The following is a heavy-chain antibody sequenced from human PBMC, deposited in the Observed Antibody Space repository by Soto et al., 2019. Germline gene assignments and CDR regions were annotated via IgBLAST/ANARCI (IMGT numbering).Heavy chain of an antibody. CDR1: GGSISSYY. CDR2: IHYSGST. J-gene: IGHJ4*02. Sequence: SETLSLTCTVSGGSISSYYWSWIRQPPGKGLEWIGYIHYSGSTRYNPSLKSRVTISVDTSKNQFSLKLTSVTAADTAVYYCARDKITGLFDYWGQGTLVTVSS. CDR3: ARDKITGLFDY. D-gene: IGHD2-8*02. V-gene: IGHV4-59*12.